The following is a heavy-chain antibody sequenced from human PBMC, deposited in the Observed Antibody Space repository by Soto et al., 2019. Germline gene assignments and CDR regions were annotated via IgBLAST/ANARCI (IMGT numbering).Heavy chain of an antibody. D-gene: IGHD3-16*01. V-gene: IGHV3-30-3*01. Sequence: QVQLVESGGGVVQPGRSLRLSCAASGFTFSSYAMHWVRRAPGKGLEWMAVMSYDGSNKYYADSVKGRLTISRDNSKNTLYLQMIRLRPEVTFLYYCARDGGAYWGQGTLVIVSS. CDR3: ARDGGAY. CDR2: MSYDGSNK. J-gene: IGHJ4*02. CDR1: GFTFSSYA.